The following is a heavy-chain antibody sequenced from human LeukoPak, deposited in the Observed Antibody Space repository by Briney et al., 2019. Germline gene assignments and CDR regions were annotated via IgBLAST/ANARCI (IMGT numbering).Heavy chain of an antibody. CDR3: VGSANAPYYFDY. D-gene: IGHD3-10*01. V-gene: IGHV4-39*01. CDR2: IYYSGST. J-gene: IGHJ4*02. Sequence: SETLSLTCTVSGGSISSSSYYWGWIRQPPGKGLEWIGSIYYSGSTYYNPSLKSRVTISVDTSKNQFSLKLSSVTAADTAVYYCVGSANAPYYFDYWGQGTLVTVSS. CDR1: GGSISSSSYY.